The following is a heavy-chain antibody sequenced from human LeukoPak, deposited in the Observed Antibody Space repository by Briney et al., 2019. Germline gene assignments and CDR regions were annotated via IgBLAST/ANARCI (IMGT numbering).Heavy chain of an antibody. CDR1: GFTFSDYW. J-gene: IGHJ6*02. CDR2: INTDGSIT. Sequence: GGSLRLSCAASGFTFSDYWIHWVRQAPGKGLVWVSRINTDGSITNYADSVKGRFSISRDNAKNTLYLQMNSLRAEDTAMYYCARDYGRSRDYGMDVWGQGTTVTVSS. D-gene: IGHD3-10*01. V-gene: IGHV3-74*01. CDR3: ARDYGRSRDYGMDV.